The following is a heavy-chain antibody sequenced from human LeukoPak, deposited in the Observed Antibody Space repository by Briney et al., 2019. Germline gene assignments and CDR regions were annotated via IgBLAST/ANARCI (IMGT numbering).Heavy chain of an antibody. Sequence: SETLSLTCAVYGGSFSGYYWSWIRQPPGKGLEWIGEINHSGSTNYNPSLKSRVTISVDTSKNLFSLKLSSVTAADTAVYYCAMAGIAAAGTFGAFDIWGQGTMVTVSS. D-gene: IGHD6-13*01. CDR1: GGSFSGYY. J-gene: IGHJ3*02. V-gene: IGHV4-34*01. CDR2: INHSGST. CDR3: AMAGIAAAGTFGAFDI.